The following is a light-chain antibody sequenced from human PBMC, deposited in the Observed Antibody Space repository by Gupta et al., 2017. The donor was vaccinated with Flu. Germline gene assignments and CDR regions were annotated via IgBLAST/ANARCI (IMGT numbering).Light chain of an antibody. J-gene: IGLJ2*01. CDR2: DVR. CDR3: SAYTSITVV. Sequence: SALTQPASVSGSPGQSITISCTGTSSDVGGYNYVSWYQQHPGKAPKLMIYDVRNRPSGGSNRFSGSKSGNTAALTISGLQAEDEADYYCSAYTSITVVFGGGTKLTVL. CDR1: SSDVGGYNY. V-gene: IGLV2-14*01.